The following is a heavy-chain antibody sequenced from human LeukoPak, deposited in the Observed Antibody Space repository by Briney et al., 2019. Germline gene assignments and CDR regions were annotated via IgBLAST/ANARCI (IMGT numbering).Heavy chain of an antibody. Sequence: GGSLRLSCAASGFTFSNYWMSWVRQAPGKGLEWLANINQDGSEMYYVDSVKGRFIISRDNGKNSLYLQINSLRADDTAVYYCARDQGSMIVVRTTSWYFDLWGRGTLVTVSS. J-gene: IGHJ2*01. V-gene: IGHV3-7*01. D-gene: IGHD3-22*01. CDR3: ARDQGSMIVVRTTSWYFDL. CDR2: INQDGSEM. CDR1: GFTFSNYW.